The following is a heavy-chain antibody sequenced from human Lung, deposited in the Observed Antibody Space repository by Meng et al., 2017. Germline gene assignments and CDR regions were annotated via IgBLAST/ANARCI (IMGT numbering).Heavy chain of an antibody. J-gene: IGHJ4*02. Sequence: QVQLTQLGGGLLKPSAPLSLPCVVSGGSFSDYYWSWIRQPPGKGLEWIGEINHSGSTNYNPSLESRATISVDTSQNNLSLKLSSVTAADSAVYYCARGPTTMAHDFDYWGQGTLVTVSS. CDR1: GGSFSDYY. CDR2: INHSGST. V-gene: IGHV4-34*01. CDR3: ARGPTTMAHDFDY. D-gene: IGHD4-11*01.